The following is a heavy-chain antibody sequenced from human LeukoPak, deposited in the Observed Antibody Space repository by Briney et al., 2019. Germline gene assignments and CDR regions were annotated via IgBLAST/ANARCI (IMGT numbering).Heavy chain of an antibody. CDR3: ARGSDDFWSGYSPSY. J-gene: IGHJ4*02. CDR2: INPNSGGT. D-gene: IGHD3-3*01. V-gene: IGHV1-2*02. CDR1: GYTFTGYY. Sequence: GASVKVSCKASGYTFTGYYMHWVRQAPGQGLEWMGWINPNSGGTNYAQKFQGGVTMTRDTSISTAYMELSRLRSDDTAVYYCARGSDDFWSGYSPSYWGQGTLVTVSS.